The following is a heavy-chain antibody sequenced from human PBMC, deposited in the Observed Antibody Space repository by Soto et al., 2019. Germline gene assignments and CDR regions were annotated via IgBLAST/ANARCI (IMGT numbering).Heavy chain of an antibody. V-gene: IGHV3-66*01. CDR3: ASNPLGYYDFWSGYHPFDY. J-gene: IGHJ4*02. CDR1: GFTVGGNY. D-gene: IGHD3-3*01. Sequence: GGSMRLSCAASGFTVGGNYVSWVRQAPGKGLEWVSVIYSGGSTYYADSVKGRFTISRDNSKNTLYLQMNSLRAEDTAVYYCASNPLGYYDFWSGYHPFDYWGQGTLVTVSS. CDR2: IYSGGST.